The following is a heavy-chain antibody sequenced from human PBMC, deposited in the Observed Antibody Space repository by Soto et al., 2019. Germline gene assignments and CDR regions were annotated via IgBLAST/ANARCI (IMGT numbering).Heavy chain of an antibody. D-gene: IGHD6-19*01. J-gene: IGHJ4*02. Sequence: QITLKESGRTVVKPTQTLTLTCSLSGFSLNTGGVGVGWIRQPPGKALEWLAVIYWDDDKSWNPSLRDRLTINRDASDDQVVLTATNMDPVDTGTYYCARTRGGFGGGWTTPYFDYWGQGTLVTVSS. CDR2: IYWDDDK. CDR1: GFSLNTGGVG. CDR3: ARTRGGFGGGWTTPYFDY. V-gene: IGHV2-5*02.